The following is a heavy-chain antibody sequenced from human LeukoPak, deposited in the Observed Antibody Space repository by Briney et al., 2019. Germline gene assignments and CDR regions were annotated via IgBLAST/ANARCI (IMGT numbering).Heavy chain of an antibody. V-gene: IGHV4-39*07. CDR3: ARRAMGASRTNWFDP. Sequence: SETLSLTCTVSGGSISSSSYYWGWIRQPPGKGLEWIGSIYYSGSTYYNPSLKSRVTISVDTSKNQFSLKLSSVTAADTAVYYCARRAMGASRTNWFDPWGQGTLVTVSS. CDR2: IYYSGST. J-gene: IGHJ5*02. D-gene: IGHD1-26*01. CDR1: GGSISSSSYY.